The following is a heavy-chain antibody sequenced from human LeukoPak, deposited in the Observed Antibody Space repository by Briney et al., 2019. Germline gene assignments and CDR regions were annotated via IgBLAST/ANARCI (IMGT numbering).Heavy chain of an antibody. V-gene: IGHV3-21*01. CDR1: GFAFGTYS. CDR2: VSTAGSFI. Sequence: GGSLRLSCAASGFAFGTYSMNWVRQAPGKGLEWVSSVSTAGSFIYYADSVKGRFTISRDNAQNSLFLQMRSLRADDTAVYYCARDTNGDGWFDPWGQGTLVTVSS. CDR3: ARDTNGDGWFDP. D-gene: IGHD4-17*01. J-gene: IGHJ5*02.